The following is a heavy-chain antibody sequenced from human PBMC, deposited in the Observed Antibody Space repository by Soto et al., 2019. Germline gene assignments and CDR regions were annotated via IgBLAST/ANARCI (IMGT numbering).Heavy chain of an antibody. V-gene: IGHV5-51*01. CDR2: TYPGDSDA. D-gene: IGHD3-9*01. CDR3: ARQADYNILTGYFYYFDY. J-gene: IGHJ4*02. CDR1: GYSFTDYW. Sequence: GESLKISCKSSGYSFTDYWIGWVRQMPGKGLEWMGITYPGDSDARYSPSFQGQVTISVDTSINTAFLRWNSLTASDTAMYYCARQADYNILTGYFYYFDYWGQGSLVIVSS.